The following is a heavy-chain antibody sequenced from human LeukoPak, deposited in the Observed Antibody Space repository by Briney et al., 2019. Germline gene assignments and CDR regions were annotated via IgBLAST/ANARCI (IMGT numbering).Heavy chain of an antibody. Sequence: KPSETLSLTCAVYGGSFSGYYWSWIRQPPGKGLEWIGEINHSGSTNYNPSLKSRVTISVDTSKNQFSLKLSSVTAADTAVYYCASFPHCSSTSCYRDYWGQGTLVTVSS. CDR1: GGSFSGYY. CDR2: INHSGST. J-gene: IGHJ4*02. V-gene: IGHV4-34*01. CDR3: ASFPHCSSTSCYRDY. D-gene: IGHD2-2*02.